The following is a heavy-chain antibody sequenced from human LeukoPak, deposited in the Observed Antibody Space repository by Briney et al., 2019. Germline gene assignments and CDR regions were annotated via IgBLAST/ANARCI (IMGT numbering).Heavy chain of an antibody. Sequence: VASVKVSCMASGYTFTSYDINWVRQATGQGLEWMGWMNPNSGNTGYAQKFQGRVTMTRNTSISTAYMELSSLRSEDTAVYYCASRVGATGSIDYWGQGTLVTVSS. CDR1: GYTFTSYD. D-gene: IGHD1-26*01. V-gene: IGHV1-8*01. CDR2: MNPNSGNT. J-gene: IGHJ4*02. CDR3: ASRVGATGSIDY.